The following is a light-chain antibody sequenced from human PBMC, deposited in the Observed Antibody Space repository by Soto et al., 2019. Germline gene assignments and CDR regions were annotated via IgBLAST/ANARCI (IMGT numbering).Light chain of an antibody. CDR1: QSVGSY. CDR2: ETS. CDR3: QQRSSWPRT. Sequence: EIVLTQSPATLSLSPGERATLSCRASQSVGSYLTWYQQKPGQAPRLLIYETSKRATGIPARFSGSGSGTDSTLTISSLEPEDFAVYYCQQRSSWPRTFGQGTKVEIK. V-gene: IGKV3-11*01. J-gene: IGKJ1*01.